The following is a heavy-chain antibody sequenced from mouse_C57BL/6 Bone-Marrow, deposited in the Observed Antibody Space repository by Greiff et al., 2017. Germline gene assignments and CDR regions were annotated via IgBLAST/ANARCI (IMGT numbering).Heavy chain of an antibody. Sequence: QVQLQQPGAELVMPGASVKLSCKASGYTFTSYWMHWVKQRPGQGLEWIGEIDPSDSYTNYNQKFKGKATLTVDKSSTTAYMPLSSLTSEDSAVYYCGRMYGGYYFYFDYWGQGTTLTVSS. CDR3: GRMYGGYYFYFDY. CDR2: IDPSDSYT. D-gene: IGHD2-3*01. V-gene: IGHV1-69*01. J-gene: IGHJ2*01. CDR1: GYTFTSYW.